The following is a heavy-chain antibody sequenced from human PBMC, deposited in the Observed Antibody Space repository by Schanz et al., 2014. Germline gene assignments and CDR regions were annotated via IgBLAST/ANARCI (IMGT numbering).Heavy chain of an antibody. Sequence: EVHLLESGGGLVEPGGSLRLSCATSGFSLDIFAVSWVRQAPGKGLEWVSAISGSGGSTYYADSVKGRFTISRDNSKSTLYLQMSSLRAEDTAVYYCAKSQGSSFDSWGQGTMVTVSP. CDR1: GFSLDIFA. D-gene: IGHD6-13*01. CDR3: AKSQGSSFDS. J-gene: IGHJ3*01. CDR2: ISGSGGST. V-gene: IGHV3-23*01.